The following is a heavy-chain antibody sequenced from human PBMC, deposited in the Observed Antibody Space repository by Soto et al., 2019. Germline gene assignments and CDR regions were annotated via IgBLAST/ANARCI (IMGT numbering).Heavy chain of an antibody. CDR2: FDPEDGET. D-gene: IGHD2-15*01. Sequence: GASVKVSCKVSGYTLTELSMHWVRQAPGKGLEWMGGFDPEDGETIYAQKFQGRVTMTEDTSTDTAYMELSSLRSEDTAVYYCATYCSGGSCYPYYLAYWGQGTLVTVSS. CDR1: GYTLTELS. J-gene: IGHJ4*02. V-gene: IGHV1-24*01. CDR3: ATYCSGGSCYPYYLAY.